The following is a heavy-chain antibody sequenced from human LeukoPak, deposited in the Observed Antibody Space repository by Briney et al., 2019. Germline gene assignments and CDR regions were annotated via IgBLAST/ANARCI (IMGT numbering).Heavy chain of an antibody. CDR3: ARQGRNYYGSGSYYPYYYYMDV. D-gene: IGHD3-10*01. Sequence: SETLSLTCTVSGGSISPYYWSWIRQSPGKGLECIGYIHYTGSTNYNPSLKSRVTISVETSKNQFSLKLSSVTAADTAVYYCARQGRNYYGSGSYYPYYYYMDVWGRGTTVTISS. V-gene: IGHV4-59*08. CDR1: GGSISPYY. CDR2: IHYTGST. J-gene: IGHJ6*03.